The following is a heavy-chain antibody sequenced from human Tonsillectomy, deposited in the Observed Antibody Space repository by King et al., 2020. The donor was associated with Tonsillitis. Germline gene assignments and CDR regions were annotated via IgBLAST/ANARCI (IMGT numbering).Heavy chain of an antibody. CDR3: ARHHNYYDSSGYYDY. J-gene: IGHJ4*02. CDR2: IYYSGST. Sequence: QMQLQESGPGLVKPSETLSLTCTVSGGSISSYYWSWIRQPPGKGLEWIGYIYYSGSTNYNPSLKSRVTISVDTSKNQFSLKLSSVTAADTAVYYCARHHNYYDSSGYYDYWGQGTLVTVSS. D-gene: IGHD3-22*01. V-gene: IGHV4-59*08. CDR1: GGSISSYY.